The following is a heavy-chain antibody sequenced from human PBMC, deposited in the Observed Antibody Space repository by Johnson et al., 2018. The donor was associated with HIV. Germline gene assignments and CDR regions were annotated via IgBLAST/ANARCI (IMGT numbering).Heavy chain of an antibody. Sequence: VQLVESGGGVARPGGSLRLSCAASGFTFDDYDMNWVRQAPGKGLEWVSGINWNGDNTGYGDSVKGRFTISRDNSKNTLYLQMNSLRAEDTAVYYCAREVDGFDIWGQGTMVTVSS. CDR1: GFTFDDYD. CDR3: AREVDGFDI. V-gene: IGHV3-20*04. CDR2: INWNGDNT. J-gene: IGHJ3*02.